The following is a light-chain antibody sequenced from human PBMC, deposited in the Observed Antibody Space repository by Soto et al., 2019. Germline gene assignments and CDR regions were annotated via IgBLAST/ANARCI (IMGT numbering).Light chain of an antibody. CDR1: QSVSSN. Sequence: EIVMTQSPATLSVSPGDRATLSCRASQSVSSNLARYQQKPGQAPRLLIYGASTRATGIPARFSGSGSGTEFTLTISSLQSEDFAVYYCQQYNNWPPWTFGQGTKVEIK. CDR3: QQYNNWPPWT. V-gene: IGKV3-15*01. CDR2: GAS. J-gene: IGKJ1*01.